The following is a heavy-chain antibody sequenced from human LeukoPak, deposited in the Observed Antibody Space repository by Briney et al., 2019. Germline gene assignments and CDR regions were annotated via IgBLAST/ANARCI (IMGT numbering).Heavy chain of an antibody. J-gene: IGHJ5*02. V-gene: IGHV3-23*01. CDR2: IGASGGST. CDR1: GFTVSSNY. Sequence: PGGSLRLSCAASGFTVSSNYMSWVRQAPGMGLEWVSGIGASGGSTYYADSMKGRFTISRDNSKNTLYLQMNSLRAEDTAVYYCAKGFYDFWGNWFDPWGQGTLVTVSS. D-gene: IGHD3-3*01. CDR3: AKGFYDFWGNWFDP.